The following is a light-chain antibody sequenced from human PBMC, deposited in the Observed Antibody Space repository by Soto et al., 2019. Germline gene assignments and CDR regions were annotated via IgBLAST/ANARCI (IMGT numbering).Light chain of an antibody. V-gene: IGKV1-5*03. CDR1: QSISSW. CDR2: KAS. J-gene: IGKJ1*01. Sequence: DIQMTQSPSTLSASVGDRVTITCRASQSISSWLAWYQQKPGKAPKLLIYKASSLESGVPSRFSGSGSGTEFTLTISSLQPDDFATYYCQQYNSYSSTWTFCQGTKVEIK. CDR3: QQYNSYSSTWT.